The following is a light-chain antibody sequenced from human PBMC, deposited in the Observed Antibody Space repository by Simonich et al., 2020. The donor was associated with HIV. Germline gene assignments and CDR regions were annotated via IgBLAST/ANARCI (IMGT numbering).Light chain of an antibody. CDR2: GAS. V-gene: IGKV3-15*01. J-gene: IGKJ5*01. CDR3: QQYNNWPPPIT. CDR1: QSVSSN. Sequence: EIVMTQSPATLSVSPGERAPLSCKTSQSVSSNLAWYQQKPCQAPRHLIAGASTRATGIPARFSGSGSGTEFTLTISSLQSEDFAVYYCQQYNNWPPPITFGQGTRLEIK.